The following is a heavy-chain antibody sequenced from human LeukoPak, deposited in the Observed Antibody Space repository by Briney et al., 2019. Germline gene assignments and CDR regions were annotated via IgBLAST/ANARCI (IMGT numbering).Heavy chain of an antibody. CDR3: ARSITIFGVVTPDYYYYMDV. D-gene: IGHD3-3*01. CDR1: GYAFTSYG. Sequence: GASVKVSCKASGYAFTSYGISWVRQAPGQGLEWMGWISAYNGNTNYAQKLQGRVTMTTDTSTSTAYMELRSLRSDDTAVYYCARSITIFGVVTPDYYYYMDVWGKGTTVTVPS. J-gene: IGHJ6*03. V-gene: IGHV1-18*01. CDR2: ISAYNGNT.